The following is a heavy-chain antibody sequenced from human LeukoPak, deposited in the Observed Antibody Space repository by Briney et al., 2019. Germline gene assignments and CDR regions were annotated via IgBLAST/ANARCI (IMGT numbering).Heavy chain of an antibody. V-gene: IGHV4-39*01. J-gene: IGHJ4*02. Sequence: SETLSLTCTVSGGSISSSSYYWGWIRQPPGKGLEWIGSIYYSGSTYYNPSLKSRVTISVDTSNNQFSLKLSSVTAADTAVYYCARHQIQLWPTVFDYWGQGTLVTVSS. D-gene: IGHD5-18*01. CDR1: GGSISSSSYY. CDR2: IYYSGST. CDR3: ARHQIQLWPTVFDY.